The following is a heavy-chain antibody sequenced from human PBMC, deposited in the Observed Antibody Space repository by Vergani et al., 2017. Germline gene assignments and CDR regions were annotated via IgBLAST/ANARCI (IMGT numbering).Heavy chain of an antibody. D-gene: IGHD3-10*01. V-gene: IGHV4-39*01. CDR1: GGSISSSSYY. CDR3: ARHATMVRGDYYGMDV. J-gene: IGHJ6*02. CDR2: IYYSGST. Sequence: QLQLQESGPGLVKPSETLSLTCTVSGGSISSSSYYWGWIRQPPGKGLEWIGSIYYSGSTYYNPSLKSRVTISVDTSKNQFSLKLSSVTAADTAVYYCARHATMVRGDYYGMDVWGQGTTVTVSS.